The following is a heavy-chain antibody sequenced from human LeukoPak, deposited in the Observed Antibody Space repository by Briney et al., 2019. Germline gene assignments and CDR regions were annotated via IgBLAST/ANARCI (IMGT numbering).Heavy chain of an antibody. Sequence: PGGSLRLSCAASGFTFSDYYMSWIRQAPGKGLEWVSYISSSGSTICYADSVKGRFTISRDNAKNSLYLQMNSLRAEDTAVYYCARGRSYGRYYFDYWGQGTLVTVSS. J-gene: IGHJ4*02. CDR2: ISSSGSTI. CDR1: GFTFSDYY. V-gene: IGHV3-11*01. D-gene: IGHD5-18*01. CDR3: ARGRSYGRYYFDY.